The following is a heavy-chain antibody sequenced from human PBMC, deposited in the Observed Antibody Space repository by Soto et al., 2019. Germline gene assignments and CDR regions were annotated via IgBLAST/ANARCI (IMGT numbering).Heavy chain of an antibody. V-gene: IGHV1-69*17. D-gene: IGHD1-20*01. CDR2: IIPVFGIV. CDR1: GGNPSNSA. Sequence: QVQLVQSGAEVKKPGSSVKVSCKAYGGNPSNSAISWVRQAPGQGLEWVGGIIPVFGIVKYAQKFQGRVTITADQSTNTACMDRSSLRSEASAVYYCASSRITGVDSRAYYSIDVWGQGTTVTVSS. J-gene: IGHJ6*02. CDR3: ASSRITGVDSRAYYSIDV.